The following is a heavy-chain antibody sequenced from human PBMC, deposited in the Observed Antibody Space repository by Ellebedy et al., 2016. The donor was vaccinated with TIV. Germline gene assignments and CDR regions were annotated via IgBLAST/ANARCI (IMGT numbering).Heavy chain of an antibody. CDR2: ISSSSSYI. V-gene: IGHV3-21*01. CDR3: ARDTSRNYDILTGYYTPYYYGMDV. Sequence: GESLKISXAASGFTFSNYSMNCVRQAPGKGLEWVSSISSSSSYIYYADSVKGRFIISRDNAKNSLYLQMNSLRAEDTAGYYCARDTSRNYDILTGYYTPYYYGMDVWGQGTTVTVSS. J-gene: IGHJ6*02. D-gene: IGHD3-9*01. CDR1: GFTFSNYS.